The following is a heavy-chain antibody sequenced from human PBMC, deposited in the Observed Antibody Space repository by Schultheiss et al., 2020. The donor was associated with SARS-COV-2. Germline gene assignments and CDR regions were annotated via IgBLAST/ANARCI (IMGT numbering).Heavy chain of an antibody. V-gene: IGHV4-4*02. Sequence: SETLSLTCAVSGGSISSSNWWSWVRQPPGKGLEWIGEIYHSGSTNYNPSLKSRVTISVDKSKNQFSLKLSSVTAADTAVYYCARSRRVVYYYYYYMDVWGKGTTVTVSS. D-gene: IGHD2-15*01. CDR3: ARSRRVVYYYYYYMDV. CDR1: GGSISSSNW. CDR2: IYHSGST. J-gene: IGHJ6*03.